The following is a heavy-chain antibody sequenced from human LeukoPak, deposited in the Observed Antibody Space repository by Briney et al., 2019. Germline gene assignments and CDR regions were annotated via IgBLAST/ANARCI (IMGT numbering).Heavy chain of an antibody. Sequence: WGSLKLSLSASGFTFSSHPINRVRQGPGKGLGLGSAFIGRGGSTHYTVSVKRRFTIPRDNSENTLSLKMNSLREEDTAVYYCAKVVKEAAGTTRRGYYSYGMDVWGKGTTVTVSS. J-gene: IGHJ6*04. CDR2: FIGRGGST. V-gene: IGHV3-23*01. CDR1: GFTFSSHP. CDR3: AKVVKEAAGTTRRGYYSYGMDV. D-gene: IGHD6-13*01.